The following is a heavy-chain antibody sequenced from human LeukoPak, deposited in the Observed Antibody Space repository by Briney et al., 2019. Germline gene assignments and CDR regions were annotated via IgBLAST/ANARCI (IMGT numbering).Heavy chain of an antibody. J-gene: IGHJ4*02. D-gene: IGHD4-17*01. V-gene: IGHV5-51*01. CDR1: GYSFTTYW. Sequence: GESLKISCGGSGYSFTTYWIAWVRQMPGKGLEWMGIIYPGDSDPRYSPSFQGQVTISADKSINTAYLQWSSLKASDTAMYYCARQPTVTTNFDYRGQGTLVTVSS. CDR2: IYPGDSDP. CDR3: ARQPTVTTNFDY.